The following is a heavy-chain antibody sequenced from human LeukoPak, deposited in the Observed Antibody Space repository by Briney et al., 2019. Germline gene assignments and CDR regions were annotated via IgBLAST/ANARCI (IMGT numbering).Heavy chain of an antibody. Sequence: SQTLSLTCTVSGGSISSGSYYWSWIRQPAGKGLEWIGRIYTSGSTNYNPSLKSRVTISVDTSKNQFSLKLSSVTAAGTAVYYCARGLYCGGDCYWFDYWGQGTLVTVSS. CDR2: IYTSGST. D-gene: IGHD2-21*02. CDR3: ARGLYCGGDCYWFDY. J-gene: IGHJ4*02. CDR1: GGSISSGSYY. V-gene: IGHV4-61*02.